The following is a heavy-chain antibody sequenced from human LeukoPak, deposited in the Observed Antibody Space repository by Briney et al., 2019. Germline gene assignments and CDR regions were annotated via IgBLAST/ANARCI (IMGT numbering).Heavy chain of an antibody. J-gene: IGHJ4*02. V-gene: IGHV3-74*01. D-gene: IGHD3-22*01. CDR1: GFTFSWYT. CDR3: ARDSYGSSGYYYVSDY. Sequence: GGSLRLSCAASGFTFSWYTMNWVRQAPGKGLVWVSRIHGDGSSTSYADSVKGRFTISRDNAKNTLYLQMNSLRVEDTAVYYCARDSYGSSGYYYVSDYWGQGTLVTVSS. CDR2: IHGDGSST.